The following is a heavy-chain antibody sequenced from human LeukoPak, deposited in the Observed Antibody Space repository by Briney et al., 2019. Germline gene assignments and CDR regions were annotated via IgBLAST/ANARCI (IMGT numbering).Heavy chain of an antibody. J-gene: IGHJ4*02. Sequence: ASVKVSCNASGYTFTCYYMHWVRQAPGQGLEWMGWINPNSGGTNYAQKFQGRVTMTRDTSISTAYMELSRLRSDDTAVYYCARGGHCSSTSCLYWGQGILVTVSS. CDR3: ARGGHCSSTSCLY. CDR2: INPNSGGT. D-gene: IGHD2-2*01. CDR1: GYTFTCYY. V-gene: IGHV1-2*02.